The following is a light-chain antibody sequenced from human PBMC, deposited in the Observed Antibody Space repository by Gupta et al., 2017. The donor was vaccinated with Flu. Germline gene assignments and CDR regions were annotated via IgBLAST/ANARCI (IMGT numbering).Light chain of an antibody. J-gene: IGLJ3*02. Sequence: YQDTKRPSGIPERFSGTNSGNIATLTISETQASDEAVYFCQAWDTTSAYLVFGGGTRLTVL. V-gene: IGLV3-1*01. CDR3: QAWDTTSAYLV. CDR2: QDT.